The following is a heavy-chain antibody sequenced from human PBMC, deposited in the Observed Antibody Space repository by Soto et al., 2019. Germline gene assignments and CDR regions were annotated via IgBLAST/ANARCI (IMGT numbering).Heavy chain of an antibody. J-gene: IGHJ4*02. V-gene: IGHV3-30*18. Sequence: GGSLRLSCAASGFTFSSYGMHWVRQAPGKGLEWVAVISYDGSNKYYADSVKGRFTISRDNSKNTLYLQMNSLRAEDTAVYYCAKDEGPSLIIIPPVIDYWGQGTLVTVSS. D-gene: IGHD2-2*02. CDR1: GFTFSSYG. CDR3: AKDEGPSLIIIPPVIDY. CDR2: ISYDGSNK.